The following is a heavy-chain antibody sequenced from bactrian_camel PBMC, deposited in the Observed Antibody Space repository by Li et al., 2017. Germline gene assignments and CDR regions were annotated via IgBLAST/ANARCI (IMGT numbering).Heavy chain of an antibody. J-gene: IGHJ4*01. CDR2: IDRDGQT. CDR3: ARGGRLTSISPLDQGITF. Sequence: HVQLVESGGGSVQAGGSLRLPCAASGYTLSNACMGWLRQGAAVAEIDRDGQTKYADSVKGRFTISKDNAKNTLYLQMNNLKPEDTAVYYCARGGRLTSISPLDQGITFRGQGTQVTVS. D-gene: IGHD3*01. V-gene: IGHV3S53*01. CDR1: GYTLSNAC.